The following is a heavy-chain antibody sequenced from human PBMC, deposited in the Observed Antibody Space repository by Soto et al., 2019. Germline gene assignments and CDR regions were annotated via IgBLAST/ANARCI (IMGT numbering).Heavy chain of an antibody. D-gene: IGHD2-15*01. CDR3: ARDSWGVVAATPFAFDI. V-gene: IGHV4-31*03. CDR2: IYYSGST. CDR1: GGSISSGGYY. Sequence: QVQLQESGPGLVKPSQTLSLTCTVSGGSISSGGYYWSWIRQHPGKGLEWIGYIYYSGSTYYNPSLKSRVTISVDTSKNQFSLKLSSVTAADTAVYYCARDSWGVVAATPFAFDIWGQGTMVTVSS. J-gene: IGHJ3*02.